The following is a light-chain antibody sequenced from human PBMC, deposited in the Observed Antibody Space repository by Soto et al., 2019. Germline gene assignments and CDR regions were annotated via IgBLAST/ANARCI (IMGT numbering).Light chain of an antibody. CDR1: QSVSSSY. J-gene: IGKJ4*01. CDR3: QQYGSSPLLT. Sequence: EIVLTQSPGTLSLSPGERATLSCRASQSVSSSYLAWYHQKPGQAXXLLIYGASSRATGIPDRFSGSGSGTDFTLTISRLEPEDFAVYYCQQYGSSPLLTFGGGTKVDIK. CDR2: GAS. V-gene: IGKV3-20*01.